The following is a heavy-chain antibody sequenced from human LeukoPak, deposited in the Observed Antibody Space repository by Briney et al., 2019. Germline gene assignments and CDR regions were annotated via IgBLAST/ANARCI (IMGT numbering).Heavy chain of an antibody. CDR1: GYTFTGNY. V-gene: IGHV1-2*02. CDR2: INPNSGAT. Sequence: ASVKVSCKASGYTFTGNYMHWVRQAPGQGLEWMGWINPNSGATSYAQKFQGRVTMTRDTSISTAYMELSRLRSDDTAEYCCARADSSGLYYFDYWGQGTLVTVSS. J-gene: IGHJ4*02. CDR3: ARADSSGLYYFDY. D-gene: IGHD3-22*01.